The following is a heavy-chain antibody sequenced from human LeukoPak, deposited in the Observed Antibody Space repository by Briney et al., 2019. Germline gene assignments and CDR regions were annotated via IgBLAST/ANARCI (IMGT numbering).Heavy chain of an antibody. V-gene: IGHV4-39*01. J-gene: IGHJ4*02. CDR3: ARQAGRYSYGTGFDY. CDR1: GGSISSSSYY. D-gene: IGHD5-18*01. Sequence: SETLSLTCTVSGGSISSSSYYWGWIRQPPGKGLEWIGSIYYSGSTYYNPSLKSRVTISVDTSKNQFSLKLSSVTAADTAVYYCARQAGRYSYGTGFDYWGQGTLVTVSS. CDR2: IYYSGST.